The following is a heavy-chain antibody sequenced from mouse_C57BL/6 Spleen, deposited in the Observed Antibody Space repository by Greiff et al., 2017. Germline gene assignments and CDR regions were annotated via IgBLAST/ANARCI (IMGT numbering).Heavy chain of an antibody. J-gene: IGHJ4*01. D-gene: IGHD1-2*01. CDR2: IHPNSGST. V-gene: IGHV1-64*01. Sequence: QVQLQQPGAELVKPGASVKLSCKASGYTFTSYWMHWVKQRPGQGLEWIGMIHPNSGSTNYNEKFKSKATLTVDKSSSTAYMQLSSLTSEDSAVYYCARSTLRYYAMDDWGQGTSVTVSS. CDR3: ARSTLRYYAMDD. CDR1: GYTFTSYW.